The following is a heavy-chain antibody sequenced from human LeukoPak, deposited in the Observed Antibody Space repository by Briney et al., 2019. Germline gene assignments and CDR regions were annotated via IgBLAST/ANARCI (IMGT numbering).Heavy chain of an antibody. CDR3: ARGREMATDY. J-gene: IGHJ4*02. CDR2: MNPNSGNT. V-gene: IGHV1-8*01. CDR1: GYTFTSYD. Sequence: VASVTVSCEASGYTFTSYDINWVRQAPGQGLEWMGWMNPNSGNTGYAQKFQGRVTMTRNTSISTAYMELSSLRSEDTAVYYCARGREMATDYWGQGTLVTVSS. D-gene: IGHD5-24*01.